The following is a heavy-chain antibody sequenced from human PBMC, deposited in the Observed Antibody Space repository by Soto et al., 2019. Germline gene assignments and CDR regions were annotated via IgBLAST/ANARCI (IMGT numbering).Heavy chain of an antibody. J-gene: IGHJ4*02. Sequence: QTGGSLRLSCAASGFTFSSYAMSWVRQAPGKGLEWVSAISGSGGSTYYADSVKGRFTISRDNSKNTLYLQMNSLRAEDTAVYYCAKDHIRGGYFDYWGQGTLVTVSS. D-gene: IGHD3-10*01. CDR1: GFTFSSYA. V-gene: IGHV3-23*01. CDR2: ISGSGGST. CDR3: AKDHIRGGYFDY.